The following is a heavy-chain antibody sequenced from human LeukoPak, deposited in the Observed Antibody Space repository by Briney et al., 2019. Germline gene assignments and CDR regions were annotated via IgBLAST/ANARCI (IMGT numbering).Heavy chain of an antibody. CDR2: VSDTGRT. Sequence: KPLETQSLTCTVSGGSLSGHYWSWIRQPPGKRLECIGYVSDTGRTKYNPSLQSRVTISIDTSKSQFSLKLTSVTSADTAVYSCARLLDNDISGDPDTFDVWGQGTTVIVS. D-gene: IGHD3-22*01. CDR3: ARLLDNDISGDPDTFDV. V-gene: IGHV4-59*11. J-gene: IGHJ3*01. CDR1: GGSLSGHY.